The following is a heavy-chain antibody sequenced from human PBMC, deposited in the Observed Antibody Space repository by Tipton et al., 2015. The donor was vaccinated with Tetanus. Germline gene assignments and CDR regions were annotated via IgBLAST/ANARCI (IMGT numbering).Heavy chain of an antibody. J-gene: IGHJ4*02. Sequence: SLRLSCAASGFTFSSYAMNWVRQAPGKGLEWVSSISASGYTNYADSGEGRFTISRDNAKRSLYLQMSSLRAEDTAVYYCARDSPDILLVPAVWGQGTLVTVSS. D-gene: IGHD2-2*01. CDR2: ISASGYT. CDR1: GFTFSSYA. CDR3: ARDSPDILLVPAV. V-gene: IGHV3-23*01.